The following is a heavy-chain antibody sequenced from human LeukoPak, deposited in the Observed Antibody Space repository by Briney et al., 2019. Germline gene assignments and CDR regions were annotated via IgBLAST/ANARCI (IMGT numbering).Heavy chain of an antibody. CDR3: ARGPVRWPKTKGIDY. J-gene: IGHJ4*02. CDR2: INHSGST. V-gene: IGHV4-34*01. D-gene: IGHD4-17*01. CDR1: GGSFSGYY. Sequence: SETLSLTCAVYGGSFSGYYWSWIRQPLGKGLEWIGEINHSGSTNYNPSLKSRVTISVDTSKNQFSLKLSSVTAADTAVYYCARGPVRWPKTKGIDYWGQGTLVTVSS.